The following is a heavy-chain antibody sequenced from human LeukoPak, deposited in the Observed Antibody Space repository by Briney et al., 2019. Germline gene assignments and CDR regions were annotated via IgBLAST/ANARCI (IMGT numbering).Heavy chain of an antibody. D-gene: IGHD5-12*01. CDR1: GYTFTSYY. Sequence: ASVKVSCKASGYTFTSYYMHWVRQAPGQGLEWMGIINPSGGSTSYAQKFQGRVTMTRDMSTSTVYMELSSLRSEDTAVYYCARDRSGKSDIVATLGSHYYYYMDVWGKGTTVTVSS. V-gene: IGHV1-46*01. CDR3: ARDRSGKSDIVATLGSHYYYYMDV. CDR2: INPSGGST. J-gene: IGHJ6*03.